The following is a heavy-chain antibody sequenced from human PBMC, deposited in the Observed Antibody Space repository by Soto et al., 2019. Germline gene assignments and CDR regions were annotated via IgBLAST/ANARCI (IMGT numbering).Heavy chain of an antibody. Sequence: GGSLRLSCAASGFTFSSYAMHWVRQAPGKGLEWVAVISYDGSNKYYADSVKGRFTISRDNSKNTLYLQMNSLRAEDTAVYYCARDRDVGSGWQWGGIDYWGQGTLVTVSS. CDR3: ARDRDVGSGWQWGGIDY. J-gene: IGHJ4*02. CDR1: GFTFSSYA. D-gene: IGHD6-19*01. CDR2: ISYDGSNK. V-gene: IGHV3-30-3*01.